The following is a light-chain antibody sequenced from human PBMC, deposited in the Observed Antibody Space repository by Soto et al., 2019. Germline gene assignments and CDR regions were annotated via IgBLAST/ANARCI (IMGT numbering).Light chain of an antibody. Sequence: QSVLSQPRSVSGSPGQSVAISCTGISNYIGPYNYVSWYQQHPGKAPKLIIYDVDKRPSGVPYRLSGSKSGDTASLTISGLQPDDEADYYCCSYADTYVELGGGTKLTVL. CDR3: CSYADTYVE. V-gene: IGLV2-11*01. J-gene: IGLJ2*01. CDR2: DVD. CDR1: SNYIGPYNY.